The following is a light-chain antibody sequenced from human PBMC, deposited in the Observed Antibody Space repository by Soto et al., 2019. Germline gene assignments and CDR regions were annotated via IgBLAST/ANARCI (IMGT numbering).Light chain of an antibody. CDR1: QSVSR. CDR3: QQLNSYPPWT. Sequence: EIVVTQSPGTLSLSPGERATLSCRASQSVSRLAWYQQKPGQAPRLLISGASSRATGIPDRFSGSGSGTDFTLTISRLEPEDFALYYCQQLNSYPPWTFGQGTKVEIK. J-gene: IGKJ1*01. V-gene: IGKV3-20*01. CDR2: GAS.